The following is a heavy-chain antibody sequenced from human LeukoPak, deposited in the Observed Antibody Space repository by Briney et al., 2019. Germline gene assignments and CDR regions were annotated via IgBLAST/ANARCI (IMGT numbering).Heavy chain of an antibody. CDR3: AKDRRVRSTTMIVVVITTFDY. Sequence: VGSLRLSCAASGFTFSSYAMSWVRQAPGKGLEWVSAISGSGGSTYYADSVKGRFTISRDNSKNTLYLQMNSLRAEDTAVYYCAKDRRVRSTTMIVVVITTFDYWGQGTLVTVSS. D-gene: IGHD3-22*01. CDR2: ISGSGGST. J-gene: IGHJ4*02. CDR1: GFTFSSYA. V-gene: IGHV3-23*01.